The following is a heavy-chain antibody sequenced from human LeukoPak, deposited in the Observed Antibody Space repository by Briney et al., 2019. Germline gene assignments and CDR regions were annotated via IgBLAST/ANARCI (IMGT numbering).Heavy chain of an antibody. Sequence: ASVKVSCKASGYTFTSYGISWVRQAPGQGLEWMGWISAYNGNTNYAQKLQGRVTMTTDTSTSTAYMELRRLRCHVTVVYYYARDGADSSRFSVLEYWGQKTLLTVSS. V-gene: IGHV1-18*01. CDR2: ISAYNGNT. CDR1: GYTFTSYG. CDR3: ARDGADSSRFSVLEY. D-gene: IGHD6-13*01. J-gene: IGHJ4*02.